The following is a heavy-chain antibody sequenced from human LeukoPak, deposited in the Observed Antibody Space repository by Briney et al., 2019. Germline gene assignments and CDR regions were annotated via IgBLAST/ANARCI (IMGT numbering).Heavy chain of an antibody. Sequence: ASVKVSCKASGYTFTGYYMHWVRQAPGQGLEWMGWINPNSGGPNYAQKFQGRVTITRDTSISTAYMELSRLRSDDTAVYYCARDIVVVQAAPVYGWFDAWGQGTLVTVSS. CDR2: INPNSGGP. J-gene: IGHJ5*02. V-gene: IGHV1-2*02. CDR3: ARDIVVVQAAPVYGWFDA. CDR1: GYTFTGYY. D-gene: IGHD2-2*01.